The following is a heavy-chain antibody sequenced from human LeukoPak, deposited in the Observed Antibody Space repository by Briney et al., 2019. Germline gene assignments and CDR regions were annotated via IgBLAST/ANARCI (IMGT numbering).Heavy chain of an antibody. CDR3: AASVPYCSGGSCYYYYGMDV. D-gene: IGHD2-15*01. Sequence: GGALRLSCATSGFTFSSYGMHRVSQAPGRGLQGGAVISYDGSNKYYEDSLKGRVTISRDNSKNTLYLQMNSLRAEDTAGYYCAASVPYCSGGSCYYYYGMDVWGKGTTVTVSS. CDR1: GFTFSSYG. CDR2: ISYDGSNK. V-gene: IGHV3-30*03. J-gene: IGHJ6*04.